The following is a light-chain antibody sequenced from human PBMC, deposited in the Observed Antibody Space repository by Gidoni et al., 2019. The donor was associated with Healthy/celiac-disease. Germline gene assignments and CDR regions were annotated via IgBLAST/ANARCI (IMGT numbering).Light chain of an antibody. V-gene: IGLV2-23*02. CDR2: EVS. J-gene: IGLJ3*02. Sequence: QSALTHPAPVSGSPGQSITISCTGTSSDVGSYNLVSWYQQHPGKATKLMIYEVSKRPSGVSNRFSGSKSGNTASLTISGLQAEDEADYYCCSYAGSSTYWVFDGGTKLTVL. CDR3: CSYAGSSTYWV. CDR1: SSDVGSYNL.